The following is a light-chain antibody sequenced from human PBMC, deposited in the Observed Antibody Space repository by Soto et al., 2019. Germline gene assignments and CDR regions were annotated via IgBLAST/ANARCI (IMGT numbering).Light chain of an antibody. Sequence: QSVLTQPRSVSGSPGQSVTISCTGSSSDVGGYNYVSWYQQHPGKAPKLIIYDVTKRPSGVPDRFSGSKSGNTASLTISGLQAEDEADYHCGSYAGSGAFVFGAGTKVTVL. CDR2: DVT. CDR1: SSDVGGYNY. CDR3: GSYAGSGAFV. V-gene: IGLV2-11*01. J-gene: IGLJ1*01.